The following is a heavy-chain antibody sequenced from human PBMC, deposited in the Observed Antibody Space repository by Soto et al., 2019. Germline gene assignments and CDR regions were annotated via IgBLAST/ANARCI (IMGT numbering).Heavy chain of an antibody. J-gene: IGHJ5*02. Sequence: AGGSLRLSCAASGFSFSSYAMSWVRQAPGKGLEWVSGISGSGGRTYYADSVKGRFTISRDNSKNTLYLQMNSLRAEDTAVYYCARNGDSSDYRGWXDPWGQGTLVTVSS. CDR2: ISGSGGRT. CDR3: ARNGDSSDYRGWXDP. D-gene: IGHD3-22*01. V-gene: IGHV3-23*01. CDR1: GFSFSSYA.